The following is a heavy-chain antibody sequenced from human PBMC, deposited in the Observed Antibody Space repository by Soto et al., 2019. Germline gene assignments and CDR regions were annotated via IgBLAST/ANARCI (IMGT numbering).Heavy chain of an antibody. D-gene: IGHD3-3*01. CDR2: LSWNSGSI. V-gene: IGHV3-9*01. Sequence: EVQLVESGGGLVQPGRSLRLSCAASGFTFDEYAMHWVRQAPGKGLEWVSGLSWNSGSIGYADSVKGRFTISRDNAKNSLYLQMNSLRAEDTALYYCAKDANDFWSGYYYYFDSWGQGALVTVSS. CDR1: GFTFDEYA. J-gene: IGHJ4*02. CDR3: AKDANDFWSGYYYYFDS.